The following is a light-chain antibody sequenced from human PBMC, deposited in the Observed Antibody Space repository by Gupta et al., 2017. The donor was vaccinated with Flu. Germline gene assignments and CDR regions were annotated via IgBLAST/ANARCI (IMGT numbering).Light chain of an antibody. Sequence: DIVVTQSPDSLVVSLGETAAINCQSTHSLSYGSDNKNYLAWYQRKVGQPPRLLISWASTRESGVPDSFSGSGSGTDFTLTINSLQAEDVAVYYCQQDDGSPFTFGHGTKVD. CDR3: QQDDGSPFT. CDR1: HSLSYGSDNKNY. J-gene: IGKJ3*01. V-gene: IGKV4-1*01. CDR2: WAS.